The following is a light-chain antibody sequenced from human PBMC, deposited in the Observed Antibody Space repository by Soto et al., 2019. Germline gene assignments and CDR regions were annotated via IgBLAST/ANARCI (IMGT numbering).Light chain of an antibody. J-gene: IGKJ4*01. Sequence: IQVTQSPSSLSASVGDRVTITCRASQGINSHLAWYQQKPGKAPKVLIHSASTLESGVPSRFSGSGSGTDFTRTISSLQPEDFATYYCQQFKSLPITFGGGTRVEIK. V-gene: IGKV1-9*01. CDR2: SAS. CDR3: QQFKSLPIT. CDR1: QGINSH.